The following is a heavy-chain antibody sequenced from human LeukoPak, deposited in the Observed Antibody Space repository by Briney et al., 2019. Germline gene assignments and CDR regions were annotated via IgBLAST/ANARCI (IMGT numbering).Heavy chain of an antibody. CDR2: IRSKANSYAT. D-gene: IGHD2-15*01. J-gene: IGHJ6*03. CDR3: TRTPSCSGGRCFSLSYYYMDV. Sequence: GGSLKLSCAASGFTFSGSAMHWVRQASGKGLEWVGRIRSKANSYATAYAASVKGRFTISRDDSKNTAYLQMNSLKTEDTAVYYCTRTPSCSGGRCFSLSYYYMDVWGKGTTVTVSS. CDR1: GFTFSGSA. V-gene: IGHV3-73*01.